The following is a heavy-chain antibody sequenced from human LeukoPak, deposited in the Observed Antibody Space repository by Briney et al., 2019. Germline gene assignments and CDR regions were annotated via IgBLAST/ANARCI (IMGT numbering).Heavy chain of an antibody. V-gene: IGHV1-18*01. D-gene: IGHD3-16*02. CDR3: ARGGDYVWGSYRRPPLFDY. CDR1: GYTFTSYG. Sequence: ASVKVSCKASGYTFTSYGISWVRQAPGQGLEWMGCISAYNGNTNYAQKLQGRVTMTTDTSTSTAYMELRSLRSDDTAVYYCARGGDYVWGSYRRPPLFDYWGQGTLVTVSS. CDR2: ISAYNGNT. J-gene: IGHJ4*02.